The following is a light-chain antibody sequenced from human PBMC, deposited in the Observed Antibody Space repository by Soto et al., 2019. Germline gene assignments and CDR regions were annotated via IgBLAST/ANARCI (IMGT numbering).Light chain of an antibody. CDR2: ANI. CDR3: GTWDYSLTAVV. V-gene: IGLV1-51*01. Sequence: QSVLTQPPSVSAAPGQKVTISCSGSHSNIGNNFVSWYQRLPGTAPKLLIYANIKRPSGIPDRFSGSKSGTSATLGITGLQTGDEADYYCGTWDYSLTAVVFGGGTKLTVL. J-gene: IGLJ2*01. CDR1: HSNIGNNF.